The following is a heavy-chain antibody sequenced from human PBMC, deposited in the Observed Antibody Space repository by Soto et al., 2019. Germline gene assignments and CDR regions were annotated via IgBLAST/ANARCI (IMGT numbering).Heavy chain of an antibody. V-gene: IGHV1-8*01. J-gene: IGHJ6*03. D-gene: IGHD2-2*01. CDR1: GYTFTSYD. CDR2: MNPNSGNT. Sequence: ASVKVSCKASGYTFTSYDINWVRQATGQGLEWMGWMNPNSGNTGYAQKFQGRVTMTRNTSISTAYMELSSLRSEDTAVYYCARGLRGLGYCSSTSCSYYYYMDVWGKGTTV. CDR3: ARGLRGLGYCSSTSCSYYYYMDV.